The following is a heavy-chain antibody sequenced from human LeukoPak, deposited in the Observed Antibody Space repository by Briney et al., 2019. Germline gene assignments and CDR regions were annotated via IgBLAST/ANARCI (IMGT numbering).Heavy chain of an antibody. CDR3: ARVGDSSGYYYALSDY. Sequence: GESLKISCKGSAYSFTSYWIGWVRQMPGKGLEWMGIIYPGDSDTRYSPSFQGQVTISADKSISTAYLQWSSLKASDTAMYYCARVGDSSGYYYALSDYWGQGTLVTVSS. CDR1: AYSFTSYW. V-gene: IGHV5-51*01. CDR2: IYPGDSDT. D-gene: IGHD3-22*01. J-gene: IGHJ4*02.